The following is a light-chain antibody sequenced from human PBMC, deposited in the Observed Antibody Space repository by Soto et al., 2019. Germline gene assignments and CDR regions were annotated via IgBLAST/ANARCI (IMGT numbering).Light chain of an antibody. J-gene: IGKJ1*01. CDR1: QSVSDC. CDR3: QHSNNSPRT. Sequence: EIGMTQTPATLSVSTGERATLSCRASQSVSDCLAWYQQKPGQAPRLLIYGASTRATGIPARFSGSGSGTEFTLTISSLQSEHFALYYCQHSNNSPRTFGHGA. CDR2: GAS. V-gene: IGKV3-15*01.